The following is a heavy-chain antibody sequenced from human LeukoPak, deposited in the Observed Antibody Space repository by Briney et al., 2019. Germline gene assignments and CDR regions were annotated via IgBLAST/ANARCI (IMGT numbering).Heavy chain of an antibody. CDR2: IYTSGRT. D-gene: IGHD2-2*01. J-gene: IGHJ6*03. CDR1: GGSISSYY. V-gene: IGHV4-4*09. Sequence: PSETLSLTCTVSGGSISSYYWSWIRQPPGKGLEWIGYIYTSGRTNYNPSLKSRVTISVDTSKNQFSLKLSSVTAADTAVYYCARERTEYQLLGMDVWGKGTTVTVAS. CDR3: ARERTEYQLLGMDV.